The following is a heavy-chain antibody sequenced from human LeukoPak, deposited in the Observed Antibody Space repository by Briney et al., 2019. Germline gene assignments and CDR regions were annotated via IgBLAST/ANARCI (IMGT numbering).Heavy chain of an antibody. J-gene: IGHJ4*02. Sequence: SETLSLTCTVSGGSISSSSYYWGWIRQPPGKGLEWIGSIYYSGSTYYNPSLKSRVTISVDTSKNQFSLKLSSVTAADTAVHYCARQLGYYDFWSGYYTGNYFYYWGQGTLVTVSS. CDR3: ARQLGYYDFWSGYYTGNYFYY. CDR1: GGSISSSSYY. V-gene: IGHV4-39*01. D-gene: IGHD3-3*01. CDR2: IYYSGST.